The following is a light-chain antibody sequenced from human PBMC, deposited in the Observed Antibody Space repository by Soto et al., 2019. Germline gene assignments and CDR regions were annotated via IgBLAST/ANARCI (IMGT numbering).Light chain of an antibody. V-gene: IGKV3-11*01. CDR2: DAS. CDR1: QSVSDY. CDR3: QQRSDRAFT. J-gene: IGKJ3*01. Sequence: EIVLTQSAATLSLSPGERATLSCRASQSVSDYLGWYQQKPGQPPRLLIYDASNRATGIPARFSGSGSGTDFTLTISSLEPEDFAVYYCQQRSDRAFTFGPGTKVDIK.